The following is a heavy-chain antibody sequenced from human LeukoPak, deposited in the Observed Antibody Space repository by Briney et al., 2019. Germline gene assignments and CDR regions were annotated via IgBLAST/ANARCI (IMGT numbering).Heavy chain of an antibody. CDR1: GYTFTGYY. V-gene: IGHV1-2*02. CDR3: ARIPPYYDFWSGSLTPDY. D-gene: IGHD3-3*01. J-gene: IGHJ4*02. Sequence: GASVKVSCKASGYTFTGYYMYWVRQAPGQGLEWMGWINPNSGGTNYAQKFQGRVTMTRDTSISTAYMELSRLRSDDTAVYYCARIPPYYDFWSGSLTPDYWGQGTLVTVSS. CDR2: INPNSGGT.